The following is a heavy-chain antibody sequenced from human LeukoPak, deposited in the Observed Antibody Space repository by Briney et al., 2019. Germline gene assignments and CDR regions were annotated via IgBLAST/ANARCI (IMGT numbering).Heavy chain of an antibody. D-gene: IGHD3-16*01. CDR1: GFSLTNHG. CDR2: IRYDGSNK. Sequence: GRSLRLSCAASGFSLTNHGMHWVRQAPGKGLEWVAVIRYDGSNKYYVDSVKGRFTISRDDSTDTLSLQMNSLRAEDTAVYYCASGAAGGYYTGLDVWGQGTTVIVSS. CDR3: ASGAAGGYYTGLDV. V-gene: IGHV3-33*01. J-gene: IGHJ6*02.